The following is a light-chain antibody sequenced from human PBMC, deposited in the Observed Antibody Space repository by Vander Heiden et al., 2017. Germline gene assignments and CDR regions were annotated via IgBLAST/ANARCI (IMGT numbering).Light chain of an antibody. V-gene: IGKV1-33*01. CDR1: QGISNY. Sequence: DIQMTQSPSSLSACEGDRVTITCQASQGISNYLNWYQQKPWKAPKLLIYDASHLEPGVPSRFHGHGSGTDFTFTIRCLQPEDIATYFCQEAYNLPLTFGGGTKVEIK. CDR3: QEAYNLPLT. CDR2: DAS. J-gene: IGKJ4*01.